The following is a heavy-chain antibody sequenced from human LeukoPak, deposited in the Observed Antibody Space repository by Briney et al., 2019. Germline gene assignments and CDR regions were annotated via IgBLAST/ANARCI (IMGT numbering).Heavy chain of an antibody. J-gene: IGHJ3*02. CDR3: AKGGITMIVVVIRHDAFDI. D-gene: IGHD3-22*01. V-gene: IGHV3-7*03. CDR2: IKKDGSEK. Sequence: GGSLRLSCAASGFTFSSYWMSWVRQAPGKGLEWVANIKKDGSEKYYVDSVKGRFTISRDNAKNSLYLQVNSLRAEDTAVYYCAKGGITMIVVVIRHDAFDIWGQGTMVTVSS. CDR1: GFTFSSYW.